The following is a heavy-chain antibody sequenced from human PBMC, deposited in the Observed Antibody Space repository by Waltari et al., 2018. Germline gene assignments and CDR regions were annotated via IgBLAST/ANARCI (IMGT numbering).Heavy chain of an antibody. V-gene: IGHV3-7*01. J-gene: IGHJ6*02. CDR2: IKQDGSEN. D-gene: IGHD1-26*01. CDR3: ARDSGGMDV. CDR1: GFSLSNHW. Sequence: EVQLLESGGGLVQPGGSLRLSCAASGFSLSNHWMNWVRQAPGKGLEWVATIKQDGSENFYVDSVKGRFTISRDTAKSSVFLQMNSLSAEDTAVYYCARDSGGMDVWGQGTTVTVSS.